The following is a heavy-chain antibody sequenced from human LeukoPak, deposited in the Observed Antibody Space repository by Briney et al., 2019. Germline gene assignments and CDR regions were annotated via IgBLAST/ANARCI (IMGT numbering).Heavy chain of an antibody. V-gene: IGHV3-23*01. CDR2: ISGSGGST. J-gene: IGHJ4*02. CDR3: AKGWGSGWTFDQ. Sequence: PGGSLRLSCAASGFTFSSYGMSWVRQAPGKGLEWVSAISGSGGSTYYADSVKGRFTISRDNSKSTLYLQMNSLRAEDTAVYYCAKGWGSGWTFDQWGQGTLVTVSS. D-gene: IGHD6-19*01. CDR1: GFTFSSYG.